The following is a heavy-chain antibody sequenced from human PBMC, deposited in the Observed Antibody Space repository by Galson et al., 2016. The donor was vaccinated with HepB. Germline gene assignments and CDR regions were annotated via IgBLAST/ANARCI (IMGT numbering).Heavy chain of an antibody. Sequence: SVKVSCKASGYTFIIYYIHWVRQAPGQGLEWMGIINPIAGTTTSEQRFQGRLTLTRDTSTSTVYMDLSSLTSEDTAVYYCTRERGSHGFDSWGQGTLVTVSS. CDR3: TRERGSHGFDS. CDR2: INPIAGTT. V-gene: IGHV1-46*01. D-gene: IGHD3-16*01. CDR1: GYTFIIYY. J-gene: IGHJ4*02.